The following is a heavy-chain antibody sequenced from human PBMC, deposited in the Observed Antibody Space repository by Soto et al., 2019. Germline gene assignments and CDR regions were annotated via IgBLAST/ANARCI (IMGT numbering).Heavy chain of an antibody. CDR1: GFTFSSYS. CDR2: ISSSSSTI. D-gene: IGHD6-13*01. CDR3: ARDFWGSSSWYPNFDY. J-gene: IGHJ4*02. Sequence: GGSLRLSCAASGFTFSSYSMNWVRQAPGKGLEWVSYISSSSSTIYYADSVKGRFTISRDNAKNSLYLQMNSLRDEDTAVYYCARDFWGSSSWYPNFDYWGQGTLVTVSS. V-gene: IGHV3-48*02.